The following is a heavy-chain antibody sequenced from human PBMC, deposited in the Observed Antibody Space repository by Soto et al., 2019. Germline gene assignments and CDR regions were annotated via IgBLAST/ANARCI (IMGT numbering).Heavy chain of an antibody. V-gene: IGHV1-18*01. CDR2: ISAQSGNT. J-gene: IGHJ4*02. Sequence: QVHLVQSGAEVKKPGASVKVSCKGSGYAFTTYGITWVRQAPGKGHEWTGWISAQSGNTNNAQKLQGRVTVTTDTSTSTAYMELRSLRFDDTAVYYCARGGYGDYWGQGALVTVSS. CDR1: GYAFTTYG. CDR3: ARGGYGDY. D-gene: IGHD1-1*01.